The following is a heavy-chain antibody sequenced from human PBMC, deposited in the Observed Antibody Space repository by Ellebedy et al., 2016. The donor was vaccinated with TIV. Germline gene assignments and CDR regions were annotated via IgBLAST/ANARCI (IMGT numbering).Heavy chain of an antibody. D-gene: IGHD3-10*01. Sequence: AASVKVSCKALGYTFTSYAMHWVRQAPGQRLEWMGWINAGNGNTKYSQNFQGRVTITRDTSASTAYMELSSLRSEDTAVYYCARGPILWFGELLDYWGQGTLVTLSS. J-gene: IGHJ4*02. CDR3: ARGPILWFGELLDY. V-gene: IGHV1-3*01. CDR2: INAGNGNT. CDR1: GYTFTSYA.